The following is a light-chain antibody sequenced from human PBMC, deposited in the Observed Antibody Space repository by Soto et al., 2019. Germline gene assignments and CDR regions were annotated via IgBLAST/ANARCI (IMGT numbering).Light chain of an antibody. CDR1: QYINTR. CDR3: QQYHNWPA. J-gene: IGKJ1*01. Sequence: EIVLTQSPATLSSFPGDRVTLSCRASQYINTRLAWYQHRPGQAPRLLIYGAATRATGIPARFSGSGSGTEFTLTISSLQSEDFAVYFCQQYHNWPAFGQGTKVDIK. CDR2: GAA. V-gene: IGKV3-15*01.